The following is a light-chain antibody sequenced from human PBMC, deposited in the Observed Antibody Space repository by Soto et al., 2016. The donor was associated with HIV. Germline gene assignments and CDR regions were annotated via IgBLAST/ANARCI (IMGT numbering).Light chain of an antibody. CDR3: QSADSSGTYEGV. J-gene: IGLJ3*02. CDR2: KDT. Sequence: SYELTQPPSVSVSPGQTARITCSGDALPKQYAYWYQQKPGQAPLLVIYKDTERPSGIPERFSGSSSGTTVMLTISGVQAEDEADYYCQSADSSGTYEGVFGGGTRLIVL. CDR1: ALPKQY. V-gene: IGLV3-25*03.